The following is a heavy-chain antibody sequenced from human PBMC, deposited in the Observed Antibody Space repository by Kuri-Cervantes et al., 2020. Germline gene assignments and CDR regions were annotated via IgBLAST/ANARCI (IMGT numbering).Heavy chain of an antibody. CDR3: ARVIPPYDILTGSPTGA. V-gene: IGHV1-2*02. CDR2: INPNSGGT. J-gene: IGHJ5*02. Sequence: ASVKVSCKASGYTFTGYYMHWVRQAPGQGLEWMGWINPNSGGTNYAQKFQGRVTMTRDTSISTAYMELSRLRSDDTAVYYCARVIPPYDILTGSPTGAWGQGNRVTRSS. CDR1: GYTFTGYY. D-gene: IGHD3-9*01.